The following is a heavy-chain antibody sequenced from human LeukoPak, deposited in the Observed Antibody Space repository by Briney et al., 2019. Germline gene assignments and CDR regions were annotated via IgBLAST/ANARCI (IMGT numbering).Heavy chain of an antibody. J-gene: IGHJ4*02. CDR1: GYTFTGYN. CDR2: INPNSGGT. CDR3: ARDSGHDRRGLDY. Sequence: ASVSVSFKASGYTFTGYNMHWVRQAPGQGGERMGWINPNSGGTNYAQKFQGRVTMTRDTSISTAYMELSRLRSDDTAVYYCARDSGHDRRGLDYWGQGTLVTVSS. V-gene: IGHV1-2*02. D-gene: IGHD5-12*01.